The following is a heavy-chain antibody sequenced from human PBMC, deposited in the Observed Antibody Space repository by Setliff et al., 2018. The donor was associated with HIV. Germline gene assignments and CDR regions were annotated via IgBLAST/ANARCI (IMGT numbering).Heavy chain of an antibody. CDR1: GFTFSGYW. V-gene: IGHV3-7*03. CDR2: IKQDGSEK. Sequence: PGGSLRLSCAASGFTFSGYWMSWVRQAPGKGLGWVANIKQDGSEKYYVDSVKGRFTISRDNAKNSLYLQMNSLRLEDTALYYCGKDILPGGLAKWGQGTLVTVSS. D-gene: IGHD3-10*01. J-gene: IGHJ4*02. CDR3: GKDILPGGLAK.